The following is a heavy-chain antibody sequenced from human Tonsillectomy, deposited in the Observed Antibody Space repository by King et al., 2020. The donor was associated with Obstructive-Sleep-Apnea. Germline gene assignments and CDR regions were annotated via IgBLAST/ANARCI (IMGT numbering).Heavy chain of an antibody. D-gene: IGHD5-18*01. CDR3: ARDHGYSYGYIDYYFDY. CDR1: GFTFSNYA. Sequence: VQLVESGGGVVQPGRSLRLSCAASGFTFSNYAMHWVRQAPGKGLEWVAIISYDGSNKYNADSVKGRFTISRDDSKNTLYLQMNSLRAEDTAVYYSARDHGYSYGYIDYYFDYWGQGTLVTVSS. J-gene: IGHJ4*02. CDR2: ISYDGSNK. V-gene: IGHV3-30-3*01.